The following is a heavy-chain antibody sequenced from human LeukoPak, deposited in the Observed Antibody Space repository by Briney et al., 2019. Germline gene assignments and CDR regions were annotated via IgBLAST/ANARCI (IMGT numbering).Heavy chain of an antibody. J-gene: IGHJ4*02. CDR3: ASGAWATRLHS. CDR2: VFDGKTT. Sequence: SETLSLTCAVYGESLNCYYWSWIRQSPEKGLEWIGEVFDGKTTNYNPSLKSRVTISAVTPSTQFSLNLKSVTAADTAVYYCASGAWATRLHSWAQGTLVIVSS. D-gene: IGHD5-24*01. V-gene: IGHV4-34*12. CDR1: GESLNCYY.